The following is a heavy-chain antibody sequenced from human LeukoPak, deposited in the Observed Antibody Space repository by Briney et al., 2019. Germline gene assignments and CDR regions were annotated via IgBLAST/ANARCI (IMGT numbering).Heavy chain of an antibody. J-gene: IGHJ4*02. Sequence: PSETLSLTCTVSGGSISSSSYYWGWIRQPPGKGLEWIGSIYYSGSTYYNPSLKSRVTISVDTSKNQFSLKLSSVTAADTAVYYCARGLKGSGPLRGYSYGSLDYWGQGTLVTVSS. D-gene: IGHD5-18*01. CDR3: ARGLKGSGPLRGYSYGSLDY. CDR2: IYYSGST. V-gene: IGHV4-39*07. CDR1: GGSISSSSYY.